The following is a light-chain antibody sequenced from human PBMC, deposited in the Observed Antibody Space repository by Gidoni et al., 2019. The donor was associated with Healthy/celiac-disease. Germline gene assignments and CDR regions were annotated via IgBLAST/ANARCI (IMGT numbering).Light chain of an antibody. CDR1: SSNIGSNT. CDR2: SNN. Sequence: QSVLTEPPSRSGTPGQRVTISCSGSSSNIGSNTVNWYQHLPGTAPKHLIYSNNQRPSGVPDRFSGSKSRTSASLAISGLQSEDEADYYCAAWDDSLNGPVVFGGGTKLTVL. J-gene: IGLJ2*01. V-gene: IGLV1-44*01. CDR3: AAWDDSLNGPVV.